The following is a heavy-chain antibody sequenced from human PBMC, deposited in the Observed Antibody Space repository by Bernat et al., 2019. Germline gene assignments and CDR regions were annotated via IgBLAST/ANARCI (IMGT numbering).Heavy chain of an antibody. V-gene: IGHV3-7*04. Sequence: EVQLVESGGGLVQPGGSLRLSCAASGFTFSNYWMSWLRQAPGKGLDWVANIKEDGSEKYYVDSVKGRFTISRDNAKNSLYLQMNSLRAEDTAVDYCARGGYCSSTSGYVGYFDYWGQGTLVPVSS. CDR1: GFTFSNYW. D-gene: IGHD2-2*01. CDR2: IKEDGSEK. CDR3: ARGGYCSSTSGYVGYFDY. J-gene: IGHJ4*02.